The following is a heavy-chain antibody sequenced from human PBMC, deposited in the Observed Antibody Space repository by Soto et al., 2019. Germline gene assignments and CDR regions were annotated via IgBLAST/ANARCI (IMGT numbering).Heavy chain of an antibody. J-gene: IGHJ4*02. CDR3: ARVHGSGWYFDY. CDR1: GGSFSGYF. CDR2: INHSGST. V-gene: IGHV4-34*01. Sequence: SETLSLTCAVYGGSFSGYFWSWIRQPPGKGLEWIGEINHSGSTNYNPSLKSRVTISVDTSKNQFSLKLKSVTAADTAVYYCARVHGSGWYFDYWGQGTLVTVPQ. D-gene: IGHD6-19*01.